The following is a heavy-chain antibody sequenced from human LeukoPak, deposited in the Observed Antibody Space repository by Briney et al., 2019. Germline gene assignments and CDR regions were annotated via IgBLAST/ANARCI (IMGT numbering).Heavy chain of an antibody. V-gene: IGHV4-34*01. CDR2: INHSGST. J-gene: IGHJ5*02. D-gene: IGHD2-2*01. CDR3: ARSAQLLSRYNCWFDP. Sequence: SETLSLTCAVYGGSFSGYYWSWIRQPPGKGLEWIGEINHSGSTNYNPSLKSQVTISVDTSKNQFSLKLSSVTAADTAVYYCARSAQLLSRYNCWFDPWGQGTLVTVSS. CDR1: GGSFSGYY.